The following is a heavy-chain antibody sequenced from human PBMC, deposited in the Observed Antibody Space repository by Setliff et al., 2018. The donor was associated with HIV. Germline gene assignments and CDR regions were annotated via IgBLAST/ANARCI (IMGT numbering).Heavy chain of an antibody. CDR2: IFPGDSET. D-gene: IGHD2-21*01. J-gene: IGHJ6*03. CDR1: GYSFPNDW. CDR3: TRHPLRPGIAGYFYFVDV. V-gene: IGHV5-51*01. Sequence: GESLTISCKDSGYSFPNDWIGWVRQMPGKGLEWVAIIFPGDSETRYSPSFEGQVTISADRSINTVYLQWSSLRASDPAIYYCTRHPLRPGIAGYFYFVDVWGTGTTVTVSS.